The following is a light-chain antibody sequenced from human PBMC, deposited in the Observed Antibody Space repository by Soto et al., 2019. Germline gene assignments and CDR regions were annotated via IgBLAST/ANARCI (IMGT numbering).Light chain of an antibody. J-gene: IGLJ1*01. CDR2: EVS. Sequence: QSVLTQPASVSGSPGQSITISCTGTSSDVGGYNYVSWYQQHPGKAPKLIIYEVSNRPSGVSNRFSGSKSGNTASLTISGLQAEDEADYYCNSYTSKSTGVXGTGTKVTVL. CDR3: NSYTSKSTGV. V-gene: IGLV2-14*01. CDR1: SSDVGGYNY.